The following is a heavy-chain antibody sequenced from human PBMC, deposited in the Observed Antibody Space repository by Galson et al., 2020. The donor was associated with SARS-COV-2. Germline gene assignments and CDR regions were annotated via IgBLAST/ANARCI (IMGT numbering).Heavy chain of an antibody. D-gene: IGHD3-22*01. CDR2: IYYSGST. Sequence: ETSETLSLTCTVSGGSISSGGYYWSWIRRHPGKGLEWIGYIYYSGSTYYNPSLKSRVTISVDTSKNQFSLKLSSVTAADTAVYYCARVRTTMIVVVITSDAFDIWGQGTMVTVSS. CDR1: GGSISSGGYY. CDR3: ARVRTTMIVVVITSDAFDI. J-gene: IGHJ3*02. V-gene: IGHV4-31*03.